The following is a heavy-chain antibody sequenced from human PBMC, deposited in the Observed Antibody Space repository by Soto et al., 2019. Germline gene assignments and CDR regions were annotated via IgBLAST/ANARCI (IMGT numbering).Heavy chain of an antibody. CDR1: GGSISSSSYY. Sequence: QLQLQESGPGLVKPSETLSLTCTVSGGSISSSSYYWGWIRQPPGKGLEWIGSIYYSGSTYYNPSIKSRVTISVDTSKNQFSLKLSSVTAADTAVYYCASSYSGSYSALGRGWFDPWGQGTLVTVSS. V-gene: IGHV4-39*01. D-gene: IGHD1-26*01. J-gene: IGHJ5*02. CDR2: IYYSGST. CDR3: ASSYSGSYSALGRGWFDP.